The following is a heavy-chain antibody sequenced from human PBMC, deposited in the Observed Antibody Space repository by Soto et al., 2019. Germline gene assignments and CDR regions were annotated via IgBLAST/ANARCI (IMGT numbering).Heavy chain of an antibody. CDR3: ARDSVLTPRVFDS. CDR2: VYYSGTT. CDR1: GDSVNSGNYF. Sequence: SETLSLTCTVAGDSVNSGNYFWSWIRQPPGKGLEWIGNVYYSGTTNYSPSLKSRVTISGDMSRNQCSLKLTSVTAADTAVYYCARDSVLTPRVFDSWGQGTLVTVSS. J-gene: IGHJ4*02. D-gene: IGHD7-27*01. V-gene: IGHV4-61*01.